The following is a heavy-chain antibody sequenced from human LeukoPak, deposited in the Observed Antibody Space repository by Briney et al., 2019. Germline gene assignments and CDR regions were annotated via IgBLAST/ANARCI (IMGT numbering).Heavy chain of an antibody. J-gene: IGHJ4*02. CDR3: ARGDFWSGLNDY. D-gene: IGHD3-3*01. V-gene: IGHV1-2*06. CDR1: GYTFTGYY. Sequence: ASVKVSCKASGYTFTGYYMHWVRQAPGQGLEWMGRINPNSGGTNYAQKFQGRVTMTRDTSISTAYMELGRLRSDDTAVYYCARGDFWSGLNDYWGQGTLVTVSS. CDR2: INPNSGGT.